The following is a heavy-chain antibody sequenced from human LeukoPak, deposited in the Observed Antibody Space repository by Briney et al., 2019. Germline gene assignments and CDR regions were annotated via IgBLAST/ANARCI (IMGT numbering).Heavy chain of an antibody. CDR3: ARERDLDY. V-gene: IGHV1-2*02. J-gene: IGHJ4*02. Sequence: ASVKVSCKASGYTFTGYYMHWVRQAPGQGLEWMGWINPDSGGTNYAQKFQGRVTLTRDTSISTAYMELSSLRSDDTAVYYCARERDLDYWGQGTLVTVSS. CDR1: GYTFTGYY. CDR2: INPDSGGT.